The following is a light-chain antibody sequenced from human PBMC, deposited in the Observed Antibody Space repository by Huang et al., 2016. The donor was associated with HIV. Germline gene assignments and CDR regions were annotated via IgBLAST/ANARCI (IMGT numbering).Light chain of an antibody. CDR3: QQRSNWPMYT. J-gene: IGKJ2*01. CDR1: QSVSSY. V-gene: IGKV3-11*01. CDR2: DAS. Sequence: EIVLTQSPATLSLSPGERATLSCRASQSVSSYLAWYQQKPGQAPRLRIYDASNRATGIPARFSGSGSGTDFTLTISSLDPEDFAVYYCQQRSNWPMYTFGQGTKLEIK.